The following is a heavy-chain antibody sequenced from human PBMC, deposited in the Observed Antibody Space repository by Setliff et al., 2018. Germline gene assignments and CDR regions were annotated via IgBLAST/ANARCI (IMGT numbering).Heavy chain of an antibody. Sequence: SETLSLTCTVSGDSISSAKYYWSWIRQSAGKGLECIGRIYTDGSTKYNPSLNSRDTLLIDTAKNQISLRLSSVTAADTAVYFCARVTGFSYIDVWGKGTTVTVSS. CDR2: IYTDGST. CDR3: ARVTGFSYIDV. D-gene: IGHD3-3*01. CDR1: GDSISSAKYY. J-gene: IGHJ6*03. V-gene: IGHV4-61*02.